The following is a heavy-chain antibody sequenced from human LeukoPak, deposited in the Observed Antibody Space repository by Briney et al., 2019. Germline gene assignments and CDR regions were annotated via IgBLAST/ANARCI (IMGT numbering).Heavy chain of an antibody. D-gene: IGHD6-6*01. CDR3: ARQYSSSSPMDY. V-gene: IGHV5-51*01. Sequence: GESLKSPCQGSGCGFTSHCIGGWRRMPGRGRQGWAVFIPGDSDTRYSPSFQGQVTISADKSISTAYLQWSSLKASDTAMYYCARQYSSSSPMDYWGQGTLVTVSS. J-gene: IGHJ4*02. CDR1: GCGFTSHC. CDR2: FIPGDSDT.